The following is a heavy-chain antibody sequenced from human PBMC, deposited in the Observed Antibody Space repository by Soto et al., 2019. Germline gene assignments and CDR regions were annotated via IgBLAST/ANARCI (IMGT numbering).Heavy chain of an antibody. CDR2: IIPIFGTA. Sequence: QVQLVQSGAEVQKPGSSVKVSCKASGGTFSSYAISWVRQAPGQGLEWMGGIIPIFGTANYAQKFQGRVTITADESTSTAYMELSSLRSEDTAVYYCARDLRAYYDSSGYYGGWFDPWGQGTLVTVSS. V-gene: IGHV1-69*01. CDR3: ARDLRAYYDSSGYYGGWFDP. J-gene: IGHJ5*02. CDR1: GGTFSSYA. D-gene: IGHD3-22*01.